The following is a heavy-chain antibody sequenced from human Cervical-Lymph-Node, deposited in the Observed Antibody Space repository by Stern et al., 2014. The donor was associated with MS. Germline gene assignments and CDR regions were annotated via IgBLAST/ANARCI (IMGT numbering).Heavy chain of an antibody. CDR2: MNPNSGNA. CDR3: ARGCTTTSCYKS. J-gene: IGHJ5*02. D-gene: IGHD3-10*01. V-gene: IGHV1-8*01. CDR1: GYTFTSYD. Sequence: VKLVESGAEVKKPGASVTVSCKTSGYTFTSYDINWVRQATGQGLEWMGWMNPNSGNAGYALKFQGRVTMTRNTSISTAYMELSSLTSEDTAVYNCARGCTTTSCYKSWGQGTLVSVSS.